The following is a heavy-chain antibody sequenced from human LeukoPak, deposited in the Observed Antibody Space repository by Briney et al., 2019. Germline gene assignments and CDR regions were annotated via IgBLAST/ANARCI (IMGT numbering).Heavy chain of an antibody. CDR2: ISYDGRNK. J-gene: IGHJ5*02. Sequence: QPGRSLRLSCAASGFTFNNHDMHWVRQAPGKGLEWVAGISYDGRNKYYADSVKGRFTISRDNSADTLYLQMNSLRGDDTAVYYCARDGGGSPGNWFDPWGQGILVTVSS. CDR3: ARDGGGSPGNWFDP. V-gene: IGHV3-30*03. CDR1: GFTFNNHD. D-gene: IGHD3-16*01.